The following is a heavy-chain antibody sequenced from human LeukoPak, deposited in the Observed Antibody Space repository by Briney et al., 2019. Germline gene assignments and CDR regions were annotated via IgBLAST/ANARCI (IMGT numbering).Heavy chain of an antibody. D-gene: IGHD3-22*01. CDR1: GFTFSIYG. CDR2: INSDGGYT. J-gene: IGHJ3*02. V-gene: IGHV3-74*01. CDR3: ALSETGDGSGYDAFDI. Sequence: PGGSLRLSCAASGFTFSIYGMHWVRQAPGKGLVWVSRINSDGGYTNYADSVKGRFTISRDNAKNTLYLQMTSLRAEDTAVYYCALSETGDGSGYDAFDIWGQGTMVTVSS.